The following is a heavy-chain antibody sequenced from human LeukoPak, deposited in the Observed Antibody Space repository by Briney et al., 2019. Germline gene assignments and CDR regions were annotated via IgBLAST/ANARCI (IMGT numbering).Heavy chain of an antibody. V-gene: IGHV3-30*03. CDR2: IYNDGTTK. D-gene: IGHD3-3*02. CDR3: ARVNTIFGVDIVSLGAEFEF. CDR1: GFTFSTYA. Sequence: GGSLRLSCGASGFTFSTYAMHWVRQAPGKGLECVSVIYNDGTTKDYADSVKGRFTISRDNSNDTLYLQMNSLRPEDTALYYCARVNTIFGVDIVSLGAEFEFWGQGTLVTVSS. J-gene: IGHJ4*02.